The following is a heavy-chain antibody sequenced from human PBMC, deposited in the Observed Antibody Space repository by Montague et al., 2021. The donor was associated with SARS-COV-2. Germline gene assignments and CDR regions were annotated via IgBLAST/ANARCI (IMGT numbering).Heavy chain of an antibody. CDR2: VYSSGST. D-gene: IGHD4-23*01. CDR1: GGSITCFY. Sequence: SETLSLTCTVSGGSITCFYWSWIRQPAGKGLEWIGRVYSSGSTNYNPSLRSRVSMSVDTSKSQFSLKLSSATAADTAVYYCARDVVTHLGTFDYWGRGTLVTVSS. J-gene: IGHJ4*02. V-gene: IGHV4-4*07. CDR3: ARDVVTHLGTFDY.